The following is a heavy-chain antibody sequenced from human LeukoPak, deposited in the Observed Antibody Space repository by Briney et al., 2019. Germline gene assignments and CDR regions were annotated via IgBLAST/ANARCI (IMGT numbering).Heavy chain of an antibody. J-gene: IGHJ4*02. CDR2: ISGSGGST. Sequence: PGGSLRLSCAASGFTFSSYSMNWVRQAPGKGLEWVSTISGSGGSTYYADSVKGRFTISRDNSKNTLYLQMNSLRAEDTAVFYCAKFSRDSITMIVVTDWGQGTLVTVSS. CDR3: AKFSRDSITMIVVTD. D-gene: IGHD3-22*01. CDR1: GFTFSSYS. V-gene: IGHV3-23*01.